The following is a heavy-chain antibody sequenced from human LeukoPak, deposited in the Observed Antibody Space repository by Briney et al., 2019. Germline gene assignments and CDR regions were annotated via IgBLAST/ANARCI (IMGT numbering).Heavy chain of an antibody. V-gene: IGHV3-30*18. CDR3: AKDKRRYCSGGSCYRYDY. Sequence: PGGSLRLSCAASGFTFSSYGVHWVRQAPGKGLEWVAVISYDGSNKYYADSVKGRFTISRDNSKNTLYLQMNSLRAEDTAVYYCAKDKRRYCSGGSCYRYDYWGQGTLVTVSS. D-gene: IGHD2-15*01. CDR2: ISYDGSNK. CDR1: GFTFSSYG. J-gene: IGHJ4*02.